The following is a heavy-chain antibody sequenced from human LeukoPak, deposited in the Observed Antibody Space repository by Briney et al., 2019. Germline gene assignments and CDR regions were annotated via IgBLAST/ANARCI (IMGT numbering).Heavy chain of an antibody. V-gene: IGHV3-23*01. Sequence: GGSLRLSCAASGFTFSTYAMSWVRQAPGEGLQWVSGISNSGDSTYYLDSVKGRFTISRDNSKNTLHLQMSSLRAEDTALYYCVKDRCDRATCPEVWGQGALVTVSS. CDR2: ISNSGDST. D-gene: IGHD1-14*01. J-gene: IGHJ4*02. CDR1: GFTFSTYA. CDR3: VKDRCDRATCPEV.